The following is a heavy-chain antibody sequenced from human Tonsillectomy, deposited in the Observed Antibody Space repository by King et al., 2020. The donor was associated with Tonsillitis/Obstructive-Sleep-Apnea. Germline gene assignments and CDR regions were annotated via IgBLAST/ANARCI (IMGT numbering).Heavy chain of an antibody. J-gene: IGHJ4*02. Sequence: QLVQSGAEVKKPGSSVKVSCKASGGTFSSYAISWVRQAPGQGLEWVGGIIPILGIANYAQKFQGRVTITAEKSTSTAYMELSSLRSEDTAVYYCACSDAYASGRPFDYWGQGTLVTVSS. D-gene: IGHD3-10*01. CDR2: IIPILGIA. V-gene: IGHV1-69*10. CDR3: ACSDAYASGRPFDY. CDR1: GGTFSSYA.